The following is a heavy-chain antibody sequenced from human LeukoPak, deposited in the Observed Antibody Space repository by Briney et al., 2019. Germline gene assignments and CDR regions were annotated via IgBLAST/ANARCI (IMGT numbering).Heavy chain of an antibody. Sequence: GGSLRLSCAASGFTFSSYSMNWVRQAPGKGLEWVSSISSSSSYIYYADSVKGRFTISRDNAKNSLYLQMNSLRAEDTAVYYCAKEGRGRYSYGLVSDYWGQGTLVTVSS. D-gene: IGHD5-18*01. CDR3: AKEGRGRYSYGLVSDY. CDR1: GFTFSSYS. J-gene: IGHJ4*02. V-gene: IGHV3-21*01. CDR2: ISSSSSYI.